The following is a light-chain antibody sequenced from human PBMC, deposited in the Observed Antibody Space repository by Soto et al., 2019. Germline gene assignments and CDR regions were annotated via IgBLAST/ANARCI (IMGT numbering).Light chain of an antibody. CDR1: NIGSKN. J-gene: IGLJ2*01. CDR3: QVWDSSTVV. Sequence: SYELTQPLSVSVALGQTARMTCGGNNIGSKNEHWYQQMPGQAPVLVIYRDSNRPSGIPERFSGSNSGNTATLTISRAQAGDEADYYCQVWDSSTVVFGGGTKLTVL. CDR2: RDS. V-gene: IGLV3-9*01.